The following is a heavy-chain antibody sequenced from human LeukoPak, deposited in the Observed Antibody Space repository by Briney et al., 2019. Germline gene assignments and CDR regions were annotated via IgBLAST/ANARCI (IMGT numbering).Heavy chain of an antibody. J-gene: IGHJ3*02. CDR2: IYYSGST. CDR3: ARGLGVGTYYSI. D-gene: IGHD3-10*01. V-gene: IGHV4-31*03. CDR1: GGSISSGGYH. Sequence: PSQTLSLTCTVSGGSISSGGYHWSWIRQHPGKGLEWIGYIYYSGSTYYNPSLKSRVTISVDTSKNQFSLKLSSVTAADTAVYYCARGLGVGTYYSIWGQGTMVTVSS.